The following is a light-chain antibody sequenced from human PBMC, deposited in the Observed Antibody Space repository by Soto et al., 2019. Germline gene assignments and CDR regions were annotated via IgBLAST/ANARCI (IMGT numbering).Light chain of an antibody. V-gene: IGKV3-20*01. J-gene: IGKJ2*01. CDR1: QSVSSNY. CDR2: GAS. CDR3: QQYGSSPYT. Sequence: EIVLTQSPGTLSLSPGERATLSCRASQSVSSNYLAWYQQKPGQAPRLLIYGASSRATGISDRFSGSGSGTDFTLTISRLEPEDFAVYYCQQYGSSPYTFGQGTRVEIK.